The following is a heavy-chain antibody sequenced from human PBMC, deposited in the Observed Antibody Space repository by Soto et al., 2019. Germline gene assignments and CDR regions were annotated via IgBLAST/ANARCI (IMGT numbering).Heavy chain of an antibody. Sequence: GGSLRPSCEASGFSFSSFAMNWVRQAPGKGLEWVSAIGDSGASTYYADSVKGRFTISRDNSRNTLYLQLNSLRAEDTAVYYCAKGVELDVWGNGTTVTVSS. D-gene: IGHD1-26*01. CDR1: GFSFSSFA. CDR3: AKGVELDV. V-gene: IGHV3-23*01. CDR2: IGDSGAST. J-gene: IGHJ6*04.